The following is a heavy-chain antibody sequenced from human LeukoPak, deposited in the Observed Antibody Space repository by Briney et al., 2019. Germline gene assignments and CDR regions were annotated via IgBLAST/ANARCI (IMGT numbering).Heavy chain of an antibody. Sequence: ASVKVSCKASGYTFTSYGISWVRQAPGQGIEWMGWISAYNGNTNYSQKLQGRVTMTTDTSTSTAYKELKSIRSDDTAVYYCARRGHGGSYPYWGQGTLVTVSS. V-gene: IGHV1-18*01. J-gene: IGHJ4*02. D-gene: IGHD1-26*01. CDR1: GYTFTSYG. CDR2: ISAYNGNT. CDR3: ARRGHGGSYPY.